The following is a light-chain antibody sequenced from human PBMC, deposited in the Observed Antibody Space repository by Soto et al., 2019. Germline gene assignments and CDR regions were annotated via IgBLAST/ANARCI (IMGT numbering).Light chain of an antibody. CDR1: QSISSY. Sequence: DIQMTQSPSSLSASVGDRVTITCRASQSISSYLNWYQQKPGRAAKLLINAASTLQSGVPSRFSGSGSGTDFTLTISSLQPEDSATYYCQQLDSYLPFGQGTLLEI. CDR3: QQLDSYLP. CDR2: AAS. V-gene: IGKV1-39*01. J-gene: IGKJ5*01.